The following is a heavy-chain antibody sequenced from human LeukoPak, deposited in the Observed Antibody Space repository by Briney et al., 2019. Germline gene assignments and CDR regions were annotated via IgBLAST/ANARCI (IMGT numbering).Heavy chain of an antibody. Sequence: GGSLRLSCAASGFTFSDYYMSWIRQAPGKGLEWVSYISSSGSTIYYADSVKGRFTISRDNSKNTLYLQMNSLRAEDTAVYYCASSRRYCSSTSCPNDYWGQGTLVTVSS. CDR2: ISSSGSTI. D-gene: IGHD2-2*01. CDR1: GFTFSDYY. V-gene: IGHV3-11*04. CDR3: ASSRRYCSSTSCPNDY. J-gene: IGHJ4*02.